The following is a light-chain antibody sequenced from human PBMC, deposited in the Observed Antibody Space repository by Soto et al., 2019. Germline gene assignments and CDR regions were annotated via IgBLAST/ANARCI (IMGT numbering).Light chain of an antibody. V-gene: IGKV1-39*01. CDR2: AAS. CDR1: QSISVH. J-gene: IGKJ2*01. CDR3: QQSYITPYT. Sequence: DIQMTQSPSSLSASVGDTVTITCRASQSISVHLNWYQQKPGKVPKLLIYAASYWQSGVPSRFSGSGSETDFALTISSLQPEYFATYYCQQSYITPYTFGQGTKLEIK.